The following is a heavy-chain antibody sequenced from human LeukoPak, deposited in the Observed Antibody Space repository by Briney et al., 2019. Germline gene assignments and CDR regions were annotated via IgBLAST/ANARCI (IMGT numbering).Heavy chain of an antibody. CDR3: ARGGYYDVLGGHTPYGMDV. V-gene: IGHV1-18*01. CDR1: GYTFTRYT. J-gene: IGHJ6*02. D-gene: IGHD3-9*01. CDR2: INAYNGNT. Sequence: ASVKVSCKASGYTFTRYTINWVRQAPGQGLEWMGWINAYNGNTNYAQKLQGRVTMTTGTSTSTAYMELRILRSDDTAVYYCARGGYYDVLGGHTPYGMDVWGRGTTVTVSS.